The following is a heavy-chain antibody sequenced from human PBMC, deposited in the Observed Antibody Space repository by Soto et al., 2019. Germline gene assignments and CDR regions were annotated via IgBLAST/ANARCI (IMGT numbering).Heavy chain of an antibody. CDR2: IYYSGST. J-gene: IGHJ3*02. V-gene: IGHV4-31*03. CDR3: ARDRPRGSWGAFDI. D-gene: IGHD6-13*01. Sequence: QVQLQESGPGLVKPSQTLSLTCTVSGGSISSGGYYWSWIRQHPGKGLEWIGYIYYSGSTYYNPSLKRRVTRSVDTSKNQFSLKRSAVTAADTAVYYCARDRPRGSWGAFDIWGQGTMVTVSS. CDR1: GGSISSGGYY.